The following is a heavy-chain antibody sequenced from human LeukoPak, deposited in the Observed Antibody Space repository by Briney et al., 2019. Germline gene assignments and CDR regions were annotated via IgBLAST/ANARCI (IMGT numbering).Heavy chain of an antibody. J-gene: IGHJ4*02. CDR2: ISYDDGSNK. V-gene: IGHV3-30*04. Sequence: GRSLRLSCAASGFTFSTYALHWVRQAPGKGLEWVAVISYDDGSNKYYADSVKGRFTISRDNSKNTLYLQMNSLRTEDTAVYYCARESGGNTPYYFDYWGQGILVTVSS. CDR1: GFTFSTYA. CDR3: ARESGGNTPYYFDY. D-gene: IGHD2-2*02.